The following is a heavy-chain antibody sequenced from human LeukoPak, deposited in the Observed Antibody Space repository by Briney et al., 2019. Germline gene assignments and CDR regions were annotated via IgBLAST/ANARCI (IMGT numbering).Heavy chain of an antibody. CDR2: IKEDGSAK. CDR3: AKDDDGYY. CDR1: GFTFSKSW. J-gene: IGHJ4*02. D-gene: IGHD3-3*01. V-gene: IGHV3-7*04. Sequence: GGSLRLSCAASGFTFSKSWMSWVRQTPEEGLERVANIKEDGSAKYYVDSVKGRFTISRDNAKNSLYLQMNGLRAEDTAVYYCAKDDDGYYWGQGILVTVSS.